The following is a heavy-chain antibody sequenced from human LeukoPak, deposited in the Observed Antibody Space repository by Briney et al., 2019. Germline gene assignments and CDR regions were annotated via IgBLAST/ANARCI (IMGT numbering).Heavy chain of an antibody. J-gene: IGHJ4*02. Sequence: ASVKVSCKASGYSFTAFYIHWVRQAPGQGLEWMGWISTQSGNTNYAQKVQGRLTLTTDRSTNTAYMELRSLRSDDTAVYYCARGAYGDRWGQGTMVTVSS. CDR1: GYSFTAFY. CDR3: ARGAYGDR. D-gene: IGHD4-17*01. V-gene: IGHV1-18*01. CDR2: ISTQSGNT.